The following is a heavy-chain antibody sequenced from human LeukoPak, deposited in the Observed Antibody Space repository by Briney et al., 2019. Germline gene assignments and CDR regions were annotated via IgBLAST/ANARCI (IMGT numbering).Heavy chain of an antibody. CDR3: ARHPNRQQLVFDY. D-gene: IGHD6-13*01. V-gene: IGHV4-39*01. CDR2: IYYSGST. J-gene: IGHJ4*02. CDR1: GGSISSSSYY. Sequence: SETLSLTCTVSGGSISSSSYYWGWIRQPPGKGLEWIGSIYYSGSTYYNPSLKSRVTISVDTSKNQFSLKLSSLTAADTAVYYCARHPNRQQLVFDYWGQGTLVTVSS.